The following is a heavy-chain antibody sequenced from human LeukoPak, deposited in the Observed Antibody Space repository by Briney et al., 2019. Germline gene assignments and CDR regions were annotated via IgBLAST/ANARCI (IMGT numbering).Heavy chain of an antibody. D-gene: IGHD3-10*01. CDR1: DFPISSGYH. CDR2: VHHSGST. CDR3: ARDRSYFIFDY. V-gene: IGHV4-38-2*02. Sequence: PSETLSLTCAVSDFPISSGYHWGWVRQPPGKGLEWIGAVHHSGSTYYNPSLKSRVTMSTDTSKSQFSLKLSSVTAADTAVYYCARDRSYFIFDYWGQGTLVTVSS. J-gene: IGHJ4*02.